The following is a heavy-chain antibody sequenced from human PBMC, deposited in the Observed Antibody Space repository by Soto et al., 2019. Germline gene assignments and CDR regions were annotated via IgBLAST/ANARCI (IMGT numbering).Heavy chain of an antibody. CDR2: IYHSGST. D-gene: IGHD1-26*01. CDR1: GGSISSGGYS. CDR3: ARRYGGNFDY. J-gene: IGHJ4*02. V-gene: IGHV4-30-2*01. Sequence: SETLSLTCTVSGGSISSGGYSWSWIRQPPGKGLEWIGYIYHSGSTYYNPSLKSRVTISVDRSKNQFSLKLSSVTAADTAVYYCARRYGGNFDYWGQGTLVTVSS.